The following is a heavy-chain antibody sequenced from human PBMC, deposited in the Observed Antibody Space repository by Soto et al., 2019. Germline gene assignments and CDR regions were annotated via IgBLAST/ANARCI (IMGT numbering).Heavy chain of an antibody. J-gene: IGHJ3*02. D-gene: IGHD5-18*01. CDR1: GYTFTSYG. CDR2: ISAYNGNT. Sequence: GASVKVSCKASGYTFTSYGISWVRQAPGQGLEWMGWISAYNGNTNYAQKLQGRVTMTTDTSTSTAYMELRSLRSDDTAVYYCARDGRGQLWLLGAFDIWGQGTMVTVSS. V-gene: IGHV1-18*01. CDR3: ARDGRGQLWLLGAFDI.